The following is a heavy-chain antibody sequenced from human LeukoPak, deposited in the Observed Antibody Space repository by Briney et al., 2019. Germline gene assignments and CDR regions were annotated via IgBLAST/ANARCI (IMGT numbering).Heavy chain of an antibody. V-gene: IGHV3-9*01. J-gene: IGHJ3*02. Sequence: GGSLRLSCAASGFTFDDYAMHWVRQAPGKGLEWVSGISWNSGSIGYADSVKGRFTISRDNAKNSLYLQMNSLRAEDTALYYCAKDRRAFDIWGQGTMVTVSS. CDR3: AKDRRAFDI. CDR2: ISWNSGSI. CDR1: GFTFDDYA.